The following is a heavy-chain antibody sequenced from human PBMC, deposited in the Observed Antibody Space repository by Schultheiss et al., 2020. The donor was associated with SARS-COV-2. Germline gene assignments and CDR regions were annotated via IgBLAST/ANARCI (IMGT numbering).Heavy chain of an antibody. CDR3: ARGPYFDWLLID. D-gene: IGHD3-9*01. Sequence: SETLSLTCAVYGGSFSGYYWSWIRQPPGKGLEWIGEINHSGSTNYNPSLKSRVTISVDTSKNQFSLKLSSVTAADTAVYYCARGPYFDWLLIDWGQGTLVTVS. J-gene: IGHJ4*02. V-gene: IGHV4-34*01. CDR2: INHSGST. CDR1: GGSFSGYY.